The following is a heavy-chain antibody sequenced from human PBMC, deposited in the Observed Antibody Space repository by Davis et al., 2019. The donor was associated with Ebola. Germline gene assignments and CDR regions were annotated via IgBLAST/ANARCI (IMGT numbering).Heavy chain of an antibody. CDR3: AREYSSGWYVDY. Sequence: PGGSLRLSCAASGFTFSGHWMGWVRQAPGKGLEWVANIKQDASEKTYVDSVKGRFTISRDNAKNSLYLQMNSLRAEDTAVYYCAREYSSGWYVDYWGQGTLVTVSS. V-gene: IGHV3-7*03. CDR2: IKQDASEK. J-gene: IGHJ4*02. D-gene: IGHD6-19*01. CDR1: GFTFSGHW.